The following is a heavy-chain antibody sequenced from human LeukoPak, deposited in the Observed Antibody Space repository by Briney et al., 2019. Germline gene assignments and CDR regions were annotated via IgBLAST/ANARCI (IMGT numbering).Heavy chain of an antibody. CDR1: GGTFSSYA. D-gene: IGHD3-3*01. CDR2: IIPILGIA. CDR3: AREGIGFWSGYFDFDY. J-gene: IGHJ4*02. V-gene: IGHV1-69*04. Sequence: SVKVSCKASGGTFSSYAISWVRQAPGQGLEWMGRIIPILGIANYAQKFQGRVTITADKSTSTAYMELNSLRSEDTAVYYCAREGIGFWSGYFDFDYWGQGTLVTVSS.